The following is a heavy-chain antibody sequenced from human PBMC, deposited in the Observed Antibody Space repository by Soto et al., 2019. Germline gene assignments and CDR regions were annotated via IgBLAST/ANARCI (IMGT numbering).Heavy chain of an antibody. CDR2: IIPIFGTA. D-gene: IGHD1-26*01. V-gene: IGHV1-69*06. CDR3: ARGWETVGTTTPFAY. CDR1: GGTFSSHA. J-gene: IGHJ4*02. Sequence: ASVKVSCKASGGTFSSHAISWVRQAPGQGLEWMGGIIPIFGTANYVQKFQGRVTISVDKSTSTAYMEVRSLRSEDTALYYCARGWETVGTTTPFAYWGQGTLVTVSS.